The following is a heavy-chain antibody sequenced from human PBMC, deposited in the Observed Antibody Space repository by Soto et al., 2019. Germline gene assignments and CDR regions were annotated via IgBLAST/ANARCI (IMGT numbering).Heavy chain of an antibody. J-gene: IGHJ4*02. CDR1: GGSISSGGYY. D-gene: IGHD2-15*01. V-gene: IGHV4-31*03. CDR2: IYYSGST. CDR3: ARRYGGNFDY. Sequence: SETLSLTCTVSGGSISSGGYYWSWIRQHPGKGLEWIGFIYYSGSTYYNPSLKSRVTISVDTSRNQFSLKLSSVTAADTAVYYCARRYGGNFDYWGQGTLVTVSS.